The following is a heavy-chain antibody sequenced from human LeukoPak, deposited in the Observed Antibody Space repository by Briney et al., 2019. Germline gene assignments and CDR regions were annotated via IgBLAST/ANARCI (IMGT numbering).Heavy chain of an antibody. CDR1: GFTVSSNY. CDR2: IYSGGST. J-gene: IGHJ5*02. D-gene: IGHD3-3*01. V-gene: IGHV3-53*01. CDR3: ARGGSGYRNNWFDP. Sequence: AGGSLRLSCAASGFTVSSNYMSWVRQAPGKGLEWVSVIYSGGSTYYADSVKGRFTISRDNSKNTLYLQMNSLRAEDTAVYYCARGGSGYRNNWFDPWGQGTLVTVSS.